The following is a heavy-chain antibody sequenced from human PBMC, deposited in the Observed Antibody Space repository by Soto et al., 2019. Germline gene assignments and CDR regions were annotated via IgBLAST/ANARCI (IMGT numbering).Heavy chain of an antibody. CDR3: ARGREANCSGGSCYYY. CDR2: INHSGST. Sequence: SETLSLTCAVYGGSFSGYYWSWIRQPPGKGLEWIGEINHSGSTNYNPSLKSRVTISVDTSKNQFSLKLSSVTAADTAVYYCARGREANCSGGSCYYYWGQGTLVTVSS. D-gene: IGHD2-15*01. V-gene: IGHV4-34*01. J-gene: IGHJ4*02. CDR1: GGSFSGYY.